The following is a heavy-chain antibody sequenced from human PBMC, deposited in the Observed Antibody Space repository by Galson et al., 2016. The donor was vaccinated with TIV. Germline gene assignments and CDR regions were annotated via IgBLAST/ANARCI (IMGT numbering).Heavy chain of an antibody. V-gene: IGHV2-70*11. CDR3: ARISGYYDSSGHYIPRSFDY. J-gene: IGHJ4*02. CDR1: GFSLNTDGMC. CDR2: LDWADDK. D-gene: IGHD3-22*01. Sequence: PALVKPTQTLTLTCTFSGFSLNTDGMCVNWIRQPPGKALEWLARLDWADDKSYTSSLKTRLTISKDTSKNQVVLTMTNMDPVDTATYYCARISGYYDSSGHYIPRSFDYWGQGNLVTVSS.